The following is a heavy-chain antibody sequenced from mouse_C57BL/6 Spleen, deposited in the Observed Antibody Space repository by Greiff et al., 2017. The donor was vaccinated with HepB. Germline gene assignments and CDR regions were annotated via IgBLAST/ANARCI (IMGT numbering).Heavy chain of an antibody. D-gene: IGHD2-1*01. Sequence: EVKLVESEGGLVQPGSSMKLSCTASGFTFSDYYMAWVRQVPEKGLEWVANINYDGSSTYYLDSLKSRFIISRDNAKNILYLQMSSLKSEDTATYYCARARNNWYFDVWGTGTTVTVSS. CDR1: GFTFSDYY. J-gene: IGHJ1*03. CDR2: INYDGSST. CDR3: ARARNNWYFDV. V-gene: IGHV5-16*01.